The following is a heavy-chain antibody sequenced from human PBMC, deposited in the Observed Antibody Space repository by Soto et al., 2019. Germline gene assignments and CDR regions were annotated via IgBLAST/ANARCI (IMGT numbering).Heavy chain of an antibody. CDR3: ASRRDGYNYYGY. CDR2: IYHRGST. J-gene: IGHJ4*02. D-gene: IGHD5-12*01. Sequence: QLQLQESGSGLVKPSQNLSLTCAVSGGSISSGGYSWSWIRQPPGKGLEWIGYIYHRGSTYYNPSLKSRVTISVDRSKNQFSLKLSSVTAADTAVYYCASRRDGYNYYGYWGQGTLVPVSS. CDR1: GGSISSGGYS. V-gene: IGHV4-30-2*01.